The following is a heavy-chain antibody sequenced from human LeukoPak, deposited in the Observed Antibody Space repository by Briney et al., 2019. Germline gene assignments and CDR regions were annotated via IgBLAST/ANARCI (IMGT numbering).Heavy chain of an antibody. D-gene: IGHD6-13*01. V-gene: IGHV4-59*01. Sequence: KSSETLSLTCSVSCGSMSNYYWIWLRQPPGKGLEYVGFNYNSGSTNYNPFLKTQVTIYMDTSKNQFSLKLSSVIGADTAVYYCAKSGTAGTIADYSGEGTLVTVSS. CDR3: AKSGTAGTIADY. CDR1: CGSMSNYY. J-gene: IGHJ4*02. CDR2: NYNSGST.